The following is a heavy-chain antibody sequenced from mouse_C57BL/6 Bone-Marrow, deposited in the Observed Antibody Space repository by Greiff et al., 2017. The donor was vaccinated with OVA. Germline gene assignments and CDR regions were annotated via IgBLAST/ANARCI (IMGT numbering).Heavy chain of an antibody. V-gene: IGHV1-64*01. CDR1: GYTFTSYW. D-gene: IGHD2-4*01. CDR3: GRGGMGLRRYFDY. CDR2: IHPNSGST. J-gene: IGHJ2*01. Sequence: QVHVKQPGAELVKPGASVKLSCKASGYTFTSYWMHWVKQRPGQGLEWIGMIHPNSGSTNYNEKFKSKATLTVDKSSSTAYMQLSSLTSEDSAVYYCGRGGMGLRRYFDYWGQGTTLTVSS.